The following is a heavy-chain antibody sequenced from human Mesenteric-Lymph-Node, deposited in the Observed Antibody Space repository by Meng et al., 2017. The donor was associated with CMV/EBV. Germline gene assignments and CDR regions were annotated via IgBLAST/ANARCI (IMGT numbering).Heavy chain of an antibody. CDR2: IRDNGNTT. Sequence: GGSLRLSCAASGFTFSSFAMHWVRQAPGKGLQYVAGIRDNGNTTYYADSVKGRFTISRDNSKNTLYLQMGSLRAEDTAVYYCARGATPYWGQGTLVTVSS. D-gene: IGHD2-15*01. V-gene: IGHV3-64*02. J-gene: IGHJ4*02. CDR3: ARGATPY. CDR1: GFTFSSFA.